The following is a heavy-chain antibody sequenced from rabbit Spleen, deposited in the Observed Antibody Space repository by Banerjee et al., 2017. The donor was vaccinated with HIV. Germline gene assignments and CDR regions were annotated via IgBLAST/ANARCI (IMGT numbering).Heavy chain of an antibody. CDR2: IYNGDGST. CDR1: GFDFSSNA. V-gene: IGHV1S40*01. D-gene: IGHD1-1*01. Sequence: QSLEESGGDLVKPGASLALTCTASGFDFSSNAMSWVRQAPGKGLEWIACIYNGDGSTYYANWAKGRFTISKTSSTTVTLQMTSLTAADTATYFCARGYDSDHDYYGLWGPGTLVTVS. J-gene: IGHJ6*01. CDR3: ARGYDSDHDYYGL.